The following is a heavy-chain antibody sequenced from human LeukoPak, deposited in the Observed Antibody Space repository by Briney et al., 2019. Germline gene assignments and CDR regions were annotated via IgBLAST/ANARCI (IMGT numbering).Heavy chain of an antibody. Sequence: PGGSLRLSCAASEFTFTTYGMHWVRQAPGKGLEWVATIKQDGSEKFYVNSVKGRFTISRDNTKDSLYLQMNSLRADDTAVYYCASLWDDGYWGQGTLVTVSS. D-gene: IGHD1-1*01. V-gene: IGHV3-7*01. CDR1: EFTFTTYG. J-gene: IGHJ4*02. CDR3: ASLWDDGY. CDR2: IKQDGSEK.